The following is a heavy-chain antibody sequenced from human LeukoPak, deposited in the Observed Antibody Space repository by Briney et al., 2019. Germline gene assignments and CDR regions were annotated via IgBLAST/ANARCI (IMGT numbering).Heavy chain of an antibody. J-gene: IGHJ6*03. CDR3: ARLQYYYDSSGYSYYMDV. D-gene: IGHD3-22*01. CDR1: GYTFTSYG. Sequence: GASVKVSCKASGYTFTSYGISWVRQAPGQGLEWMGWISTYSANTNYAQKLQGRVTMTTDTSTTTAYMELRSLRSADTAVYYCARLQYYYDSSGYSYYMDVWGKGTTVTISS. V-gene: IGHV1-18*01. CDR2: ISTYSANT.